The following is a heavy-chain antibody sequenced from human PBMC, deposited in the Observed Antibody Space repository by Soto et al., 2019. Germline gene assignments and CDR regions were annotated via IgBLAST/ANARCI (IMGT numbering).Heavy chain of an antibody. J-gene: IGHJ4*02. CDR1: GGSCSGYY. D-gene: IGHD5-12*01. CDR3: AVGGGFYGYNTRRVFDY. CDR2: INHSGST. Sequence: EALSVKCAVYGGSCSGYYWSWIRQPPGKGLEWIGEINHSGSTNYNPSLKSRVTISVDTSKNQFSLKLSSVTAADTAVYYCAVGGGFYGYNTRRVFDYWGQGTLVPVSP. V-gene: IGHV4-34*01.